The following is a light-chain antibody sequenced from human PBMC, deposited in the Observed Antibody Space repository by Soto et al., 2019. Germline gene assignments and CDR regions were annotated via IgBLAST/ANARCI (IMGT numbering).Light chain of an antibody. Sequence: EIVLTQSPATLSLSPGERATLSCRASQSVSNNLAWYQQKPGQAPRLLIYDASNRATGIPARFSGSGSGTDFTLTISSLEPEDFAVYYCQQRSRRPPLTFGGGTKVEIK. V-gene: IGKV3-11*01. CDR1: QSVSNN. CDR2: DAS. J-gene: IGKJ4*01. CDR3: QQRSRRPPLT.